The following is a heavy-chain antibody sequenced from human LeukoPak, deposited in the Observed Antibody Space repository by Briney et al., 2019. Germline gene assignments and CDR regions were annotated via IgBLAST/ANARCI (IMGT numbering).Heavy chain of an antibody. Sequence: ASVKVSCKASGYTFTSYDINWVRQATGQGLEWMGWINPNSGGTNYAQKFQGWVTMTRDTSISTAYMELSRLRSDDTAVYYCARAGGIAAPPDYWGQGTLVTVSS. V-gene: IGHV1-2*04. J-gene: IGHJ4*02. CDR2: INPNSGGT. CDR1: GYTFTSYD. CDR3: ARAGGIAAPPDY. D-gene: IGHD6-13*01.